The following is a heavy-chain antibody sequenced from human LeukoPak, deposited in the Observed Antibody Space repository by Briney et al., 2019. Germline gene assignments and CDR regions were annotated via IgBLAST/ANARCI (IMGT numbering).Heavy chain of an antibody. CDR2: IYYSGST. CDR3: ARHYYDRSGYYSTPHYFDY. Sequence: SETLSLTCTVSGDSISSNSYYWGWIRQPPGKGLEWIGSIYYSGSTYYNPSLKSRVTVSVDTAKSQFSLKVSSVTAADTAVYYCARHYYDRSGYYSTPHYFDYWGQGTRVTVSS. V-gene: IGHV4-39*01. CDR1: GDSISSNSYY. D-gene: IGHD3-22*01. J-gene: IGHJ4*02.